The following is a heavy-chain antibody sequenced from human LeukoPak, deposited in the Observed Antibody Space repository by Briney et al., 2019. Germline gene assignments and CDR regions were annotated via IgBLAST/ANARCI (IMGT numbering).Heavy chain of an antibody. D-gene: IGHD5-12*01. Sequence: PSETLSLTCAVYGGSFSGYYWSWIRQPPGKGLEWIGEINHSGSTNYNPSLKSRVTMSVDTSKNQFSLKLSSVTAADTAVYYCARPGYSGQAPVLNNWFDPWGQGTLVTVSS. J-gene: IGHJ5*02. CDR1: GGSFSGYY. CDR3: ARPGYSGQAPVLNNWFDP. CDR2: INHSGST. V-gene: IGHV4-34*01.